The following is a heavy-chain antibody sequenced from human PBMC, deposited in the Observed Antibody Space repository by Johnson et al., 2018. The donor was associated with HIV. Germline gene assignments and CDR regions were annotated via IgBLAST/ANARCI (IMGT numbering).Heavy chain of an antibody. D-gene: IGHD3-22*01. Sequence: VQLVESGGGLVQPGRSLRLSCAASGFTFDDYAMHWVRQAPGKGLEWVSGISWNSGSIGYADSVQGRFTISRDNAKNSLYLQMNSLGAEDTALYYCAKDIGYYDSSDYDAFDIWGQGTMVTVSS. V-gene: IGHV3-9*01. CDR2: ISWNSGSI. J-gene: IGHJ3*02. CDR3: AKDIGYYDSSDYDAFDI. CDR1: GFTFDDYA.